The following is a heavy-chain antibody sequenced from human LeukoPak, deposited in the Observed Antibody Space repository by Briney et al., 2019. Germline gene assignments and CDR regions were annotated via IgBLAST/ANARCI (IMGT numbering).Heavy chain of an antibody. V-gene: IGHV4-59*01. CDR3: ARDGDSRDAFDI. J-gene: IGHJ3*02. D-gene: IGHD3-22*01. Sequence: KPSETLSLTCTVPGGSISSYYWSWIRQPPGKGLEWIGYIYYSGSTNYNPSLKSRVTISVDTSKNQFSLKLSSVTAADTAVYYCARDGDSRDAFDIWGQGTMVTVSS. CDR1: GGSISSYY. CDR2: IYYSGST.